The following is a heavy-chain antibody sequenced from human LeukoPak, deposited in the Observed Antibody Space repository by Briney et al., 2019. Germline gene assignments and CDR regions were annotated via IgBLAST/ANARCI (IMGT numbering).Heavy chain of an antibody. CDR2: IKQDGSEK. CDR3: ARGLRGAGNFDY. V-gene: IGHV3-7*03. D-gene: IGHD6-19*01. Sequence: GGSLRLSCAASGFTFINSWMSWVRQAPGKGLEWVATIKQDGSEKYYVDSVKGRFTISRDNTKNSLYLQMNSLRAEDTAVYYCARGLRGAGNFDYWGQGTLVTVSS. J-gene: IGHJ4*02. CDR1: GFTFINSW.